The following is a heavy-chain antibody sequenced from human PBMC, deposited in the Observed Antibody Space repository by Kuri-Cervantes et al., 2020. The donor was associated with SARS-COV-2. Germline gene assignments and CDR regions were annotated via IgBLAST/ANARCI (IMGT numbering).Heavy chain of an antibody. CDR3: AKDWDSRGYYLFDH. CDR2: LSGSGVST. D-gene: IGHD3-22*01. Sequence: GESLKISCAASGFTFSSCAMSWVRQAPGKGLEWVSGLSGSGVSTYYAESVKGRFTISRDNSKNTLYLQMNSLRAEDTAVYYCAKDWDSRGYYLFDHWGQGTLVTVSS. V-gene: IGHV3-23*01. CDR1: GFTFSSCA. J-gene: IGHJ4*02.